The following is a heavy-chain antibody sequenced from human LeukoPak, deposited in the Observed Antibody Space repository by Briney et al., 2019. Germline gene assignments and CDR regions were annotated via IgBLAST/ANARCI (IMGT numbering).Heavy chain of an antibody. D-gene: IGHD5-24*01. J-gene: IGHJ3*02. CDR2: IYHSGST. V-gene: IGHV4-30-2*01. CDR3: ARSRDGYNHDAFDI. Sequence: SETLSLTCAASGGSISSGGYSWSWIRQPPGKGLEWIGYIYHSGSTYYNPSLKSRVTISVDRSKNQFSLKLSSVTAADTAVYYCARSRDGYNHDAFDIWGQGTMVTVSS. CDR1: GGSISSGGYS.